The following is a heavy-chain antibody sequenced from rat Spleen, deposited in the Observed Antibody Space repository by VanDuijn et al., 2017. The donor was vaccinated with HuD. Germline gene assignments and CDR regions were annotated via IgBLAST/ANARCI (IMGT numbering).Heavy chain of an antibody. CDR2: ISTGGGNT. Sequence: EVQLVESGGGLVQPGRSLKLSCAASGFTFSNYGMAWVCTAPTKGLEWVATISTGGGNTYYRDSVTGRFTISRVNAISTLYLQMDSLRSEETATYYCATHGYGSYGWFAYWGQGTLVTVSS. V-gene: IGHV5S11*01. J-gene: IGHJ3*01. D-gene: IGHD1-3*01. CDR3: ATHGYGSYGWFAY. CDR1: GFTFSNYG.